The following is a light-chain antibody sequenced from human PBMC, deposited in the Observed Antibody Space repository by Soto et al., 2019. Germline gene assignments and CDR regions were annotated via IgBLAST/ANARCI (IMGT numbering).Light chain of an antibody. J-gene: IGKJ4*01. Sequence: AIQVTQSPSSLSASVGDRVTITCRASQGIRNELSWYQQKPGKAPKFLIFAASNLQSGVPSRFSGSGSGTEFTLTISSLQPEDFATYFCLQDDDYPFTFGGGTKVEIK. CDR3: LQDDDYPFT. V-gene: IGKV1-6*01. CDR1: QGIRNE. CDR2: AAS.